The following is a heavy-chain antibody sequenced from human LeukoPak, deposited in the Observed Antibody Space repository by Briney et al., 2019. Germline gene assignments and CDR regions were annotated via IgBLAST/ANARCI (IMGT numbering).Heavy chain of an antibody. V-gene: IGHV4-39*07. J-gene: IGHJ5*02. CDR1: GGSITNNNYF. CDR2: PHHSGST. D-gene: IGHD1-26*01. Sequence: PSETLSLTCTVSGGSITNNNYFWGWIRQPPGKGLEWIGGPHHSGSTNYNPSLKSRVTISVDTSKNQFSLKLSSVTAADTAVYYCAREQWEPRGTWGQGTLVTVSS. CDR3: AREQWEPRGT.